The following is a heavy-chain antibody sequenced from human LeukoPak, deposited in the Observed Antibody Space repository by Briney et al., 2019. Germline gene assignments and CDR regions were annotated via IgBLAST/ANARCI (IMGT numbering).Heavy chain of an antibody. D-gene: IGHD3-10*01. CDR2: INPNSGGT. J-gene: IGHJ4*02. CDR1: GYTFTGYY. Sequence: ASVKVSCKASGYTFTGYYMHWVRQAPGQGLEWMGWINPNSGGTNYAQKFQGRVTMTRDTSISTAYMELSRLRSGDTAVYYCAREGLTMVRGVIITGFDYWGQGTLVTVSS. CDR3: AREGLTMVRGVIITGFDY. V-gene: IGHV1-2*02.